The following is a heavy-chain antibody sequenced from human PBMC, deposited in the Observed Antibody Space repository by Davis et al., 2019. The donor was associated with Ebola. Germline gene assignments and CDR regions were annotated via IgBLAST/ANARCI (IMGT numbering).Heavy chain of an antibody. J-gene: IGHJ4*02. D-gene: IGHD2-15*01. CDR2: IYSGGST. CDR1: GFTVSSNY. V-gene: IGHV3-53*01. Sequence: PGGSLRLSCAASGFTVSSNYMSWVRQAPGKGLEWVSVIYSGGSTYYADSVKGRFTISRDNSKNTLYLQMNSLRAEDTAVYYCARDRAIRYCSGGSCYSDYWGQGTLVTVSS. CDR3: ARDRAIRYCSGGSCYSDY.